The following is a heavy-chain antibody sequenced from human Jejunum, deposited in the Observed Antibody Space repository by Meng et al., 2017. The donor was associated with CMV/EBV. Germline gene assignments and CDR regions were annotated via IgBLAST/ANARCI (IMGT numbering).Heavy chain of an antibody. CDR2: IIHDGSAT. V-gene: IGHV3-74*01. D-gene: IGHD5-12*01. J-gene: IGHJ2*01. CDR1: GFTFSSFW. Sequence: LSCAASGFTFSSFWMHWVRQGPGKGLVWVSRIIHDGSATIYADSVKGQFTISRDNAKNTLYLQMNSLRVEDTAVYYCARGTWRYFDLWGRGTLVTVSS. CDR3: ARGTWRYFDL.